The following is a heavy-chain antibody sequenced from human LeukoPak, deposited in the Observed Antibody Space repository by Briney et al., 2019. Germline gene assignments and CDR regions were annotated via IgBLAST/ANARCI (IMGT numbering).Heavy chain of an antibody. CDR3: AKPLMTTVTLFDY. V-gene: IGHV3-48*01. CDR1: GFTFSSYS. D-gene: IGHD4-17*01. J-gene: IGHJ4*02. Sequence: GGSRRLSCAASGFTFSSYSMNWVRQAPGKGLGWVSYISSSSSTIYYADSVKGRFTISRDNAKNSLYLQMNSLRAEDTAVYYCAKPLMTTVTLFDYWGQGTLVTVSS. CDR2: ISSSSSTI.